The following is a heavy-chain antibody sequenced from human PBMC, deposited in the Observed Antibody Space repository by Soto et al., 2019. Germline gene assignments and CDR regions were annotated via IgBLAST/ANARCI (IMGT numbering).Heavy chain of an antibody. Sequence: SETLSLTCAVYGGSFSGYYWSWIRQPPGKGLEWIGEINHSGSTNYNPSLKSRVTTSVDTSKNQFSLHLNSVTPEDTAVYYCAGTSSLQWYYMDVWDKGTTVTVSS. J-gene: IGHJ6*03. CDR3: AGTSSLQWYYMDV. CDR2: INHSGST. D-gene: IGHD1-7*01. V-gene: IGHV4-34*01. CDR1: GGSFSGYY.